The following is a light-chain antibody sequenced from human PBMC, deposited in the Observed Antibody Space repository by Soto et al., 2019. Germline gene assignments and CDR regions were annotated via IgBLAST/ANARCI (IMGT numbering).Light chain of an antibody. CDR2: EVY. V-gene: IGLV2-8*01. Sequence: QSALTQPPSASGSPGQSVTISCTGTSSDVGAYNYVSWYQQHPGKAPKLIIYEVYKRPSGVPDRFSGSKSGTSGTLDITGLQTGDEADYYCATWDGSLPGEVFGGGTKLTVL. CDR3: ATWDGSLPGEV. CDR1: SSDVGAYNY. J-gene: IGLJ2*01.